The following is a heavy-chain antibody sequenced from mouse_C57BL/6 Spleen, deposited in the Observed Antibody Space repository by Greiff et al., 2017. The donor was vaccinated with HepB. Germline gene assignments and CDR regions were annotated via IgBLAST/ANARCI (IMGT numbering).Heavy chain of an antibody. CDR1: GYTFTSYG. J-gene: IGHJ4*01. Sequence: VQLVESGAELARPGASVKLSCKASGYTFTSYGISWVKQRTGQGLEWIGEIYPRSGNTYYNEKFKGKATLTADKSSSTAYMELRSLTSEDSAVYLCARGITTVVAKAMDYWGQGTSVTGSS. V-gene: IGHV1-81*01. CDR2: IYPRSGNT. D-gene: IGHD1-1*01. CDR3: ARGITTVVAKAMDY.